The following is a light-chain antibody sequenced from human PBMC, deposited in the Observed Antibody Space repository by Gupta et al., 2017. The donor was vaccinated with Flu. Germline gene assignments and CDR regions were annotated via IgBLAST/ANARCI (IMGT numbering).Light chain of an antibody. J-gene: IGLJ2*01. CDR3: QVWNDDRDRPV. Sequence: SYVLTQTPSMSVAPGQTARITCAGDDIGLKIVHWYQQKPGQAPVLVGHDDSVRASGIPDRFAGSNSENMAARTISRVAAGDEADYVCQVWNDDRDRPVFGGGTNVTVL. V-gene: IGLV3-21*02. CDR2: DDS. CDR1: DIGLKI.